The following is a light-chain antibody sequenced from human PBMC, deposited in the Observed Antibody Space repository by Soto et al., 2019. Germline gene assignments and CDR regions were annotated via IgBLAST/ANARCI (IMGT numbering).Light chain of an antibody. CDR2: EVT. CDR1: SSDVGANKY. J-gene: IGLJ2*01. Sequence: QSALTQPPSASGSPGQSVTISCTGTSSDVGANKYVSWYQQHPGKAPKLMIYEVTKRPSGVPGRFSGSKSGNTASLTVSGLQAEDEADYYCSSYAGNNNFVVFGGGTKVTLL. CDR3: SSYAGNNNFVV. V-gene: IGLV2-8*01.